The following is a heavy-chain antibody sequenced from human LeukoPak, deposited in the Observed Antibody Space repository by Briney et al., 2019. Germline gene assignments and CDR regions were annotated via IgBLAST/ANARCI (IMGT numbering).Heavy chain of an antibody. CDR2: ISWNSGSI. D-gene: IGHD2-2*01. V-gene: IGHV3-9*03. Sequence: GGSLRLSCAASGFTFDDYAMHWVRQAPGKGLKWVSGISWNSGSIGYADSVKGRFTISGDNAKNSLYVQMNSLRAEDMALYYCAKAVSYDCSSTSCYFDYWGQGTLVTVSS. J-gene: IGHJ4*02. CDR1: GFTFDDYA. CDR3: AKAVSYDCSSTSCYFDY.